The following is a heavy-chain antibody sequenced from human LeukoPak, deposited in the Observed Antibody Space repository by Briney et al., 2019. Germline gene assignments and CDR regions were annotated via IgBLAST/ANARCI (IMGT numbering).Heavy chain of an antibody. J-gene: IGHJ4*02. CDR2: IKQDGSEK. V-gene: IGHV3-7*01. Sequence: GGSLRLSCAASGFTFSSYWMSWVRQAPGKGLEWVANIKQDGSEKYYVDSVKGRFTISRDNAKNPLYLQMNSLRAEDTAVYYCARGAITMIVVAMGDWGQGTLVTVSS. CDR3: ARGAITMIVVAMGD. CDR1: GFTFSSYW. D-gene: IGHD3-22*01.